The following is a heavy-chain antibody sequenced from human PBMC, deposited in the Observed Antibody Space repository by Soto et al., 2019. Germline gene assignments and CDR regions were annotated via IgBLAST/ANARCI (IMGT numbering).Heavy chain of an antibody. CDR1: GFTFSSYL. J-gene: IGHJ4*02. CDR2: ISRDGSNE. D-gene: IGHD3-10*01. V-gene: IGHV3-30-3*01. Sequence: QVQLVESGGGVVQPGRSLRLSCATSGFTFSSYLIQWVRQTPDKGLEWVAFISRDGSNEYYADSVKGRFTISRDNSNNTLYLEMNSLRAEDTAVYYCARDDEGGSDCDLGYWGQGTLVTVSS. CDR3: ARDDEGGSDCDLGY.